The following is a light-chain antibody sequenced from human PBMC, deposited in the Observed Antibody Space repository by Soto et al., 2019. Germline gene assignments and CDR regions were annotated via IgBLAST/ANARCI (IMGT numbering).Light chain of an antibody. V-gene: IGLV2-11*01. CDR3: CSYAGNYKYV. CDR2: DVN. J-gene: IGLJ1*01. Sequence: QSVLTQPASVSGSPGQSITISCTGTSSDVGAYNFASWYQQRPGTAPRLIIYDVNKRPSGVPDRFSGSKSGNTASLTISGLQAEDEADYYCCSYAGNYKYVFGSGTKVTVL. CDR1: SSDVGAYNF.